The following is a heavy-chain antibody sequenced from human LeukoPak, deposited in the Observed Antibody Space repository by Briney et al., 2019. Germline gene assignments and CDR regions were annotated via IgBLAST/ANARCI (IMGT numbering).Heavy chain of an antibody. J-gene: IGHJ4*02. CDR1: GGSISSHY. CDR3: ARRENGYPYYFDY. D-gene: IGHD5-24*01. Sequence: PSETLSLTCTVSGGSISSHYWTWIRQPPGKGLEWIGHIYYSGSTTYNPSLKSRVTISADTSENQFSLKLSSVTAADTAVYYCARRENGYPYYFDYWGQGTLVTVSS. V-gene: IGHV4-59*08. CDR2: IYYSGST.